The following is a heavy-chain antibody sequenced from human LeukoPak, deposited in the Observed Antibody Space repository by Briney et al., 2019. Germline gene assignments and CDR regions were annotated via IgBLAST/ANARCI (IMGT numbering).Heavy chain of an antibody. J-gene: IGHJ4*02. Sequence: SETLSLTCTVSGGSISSYYWNWIRQPPGKGLEWIGYIYYSGSTNYNPSLKSRVTISVDTSKNQFSLKLSSVTAADTAVYYCARAPSEWLRQSDYWGQGTLVTVSS. D-gene: IGHD5-12*01. CDR3: ARAPSEWLRQSDY. V-gene: IGHV4-59*01. CDR2: IYYSGST. CDR1: GGSISSYY.